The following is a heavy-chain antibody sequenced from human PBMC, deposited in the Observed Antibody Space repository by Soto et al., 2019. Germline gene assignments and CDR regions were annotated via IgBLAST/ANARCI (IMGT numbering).Heavy chain of an antibody. D-gene: IGHD5-12*01. J-gene: IGHJ5*02. CDR3: AKEASGSYYPANNWFDP. Sequence: GGSLILSCAATGFPFSSDCVSLVRPTPGKGLEWVSGISGSGDITYYADSVKGRFTISRDNSKNTLFLQLNSLRAEDTAVYYCAKEASGSYYPANNWFDPWGQGTLVTVSS. CDR2: ISGSGDIT. CDR1: GFPFSSDC. V-gene: IGHV3-23*01.